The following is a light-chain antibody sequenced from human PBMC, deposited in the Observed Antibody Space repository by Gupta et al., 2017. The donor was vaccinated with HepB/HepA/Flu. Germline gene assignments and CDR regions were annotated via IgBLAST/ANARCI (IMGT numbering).Light chain of an antibody. J-gene: IGKJ5*01. CDR2: DAS. CDR3: HQHANWSPST. V-gene: IGKV3-11*01. Sequence: EIVLTQSPATLSLSPGERATLSCRASQSVSNRLAWYQQKRGQAPRLLIYDASNRAAGIPARFSGSGSRTDFTLTISSLEPEDFAVYYCHQHANWSPSTFGQGTRLEIK. CDR1: QSVSNR.